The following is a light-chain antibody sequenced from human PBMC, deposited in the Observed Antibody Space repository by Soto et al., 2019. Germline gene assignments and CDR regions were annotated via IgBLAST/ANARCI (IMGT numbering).Light chain of an antibody. CDR3: SSYTSSSTLLYV. V-gene: IGLV2-14*01. J-gene: IGLJ1*01. CDR2: DVS. CDR1: SSDIGGYNY. Sequence: QSALTQPASVSGSPGQSIIISSTGTSSDIGGYNYVSWYQQHPGKAPKLMIYDVSNRPSGVSNRFSGSKSGNTASLTISGLQAEDEADYYCSSYTSSSTLLYVFGTGTKLTVL.